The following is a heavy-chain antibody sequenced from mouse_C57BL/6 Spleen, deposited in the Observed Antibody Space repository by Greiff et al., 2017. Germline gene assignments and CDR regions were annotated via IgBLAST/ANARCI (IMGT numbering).Heavy chain of an antibody. CDR2: IWSGGST. D-gene: IGHD2-1*01. V-gene: IGHV2-2*01. CDR3: ARDGIYYGNYYAMDY. Sequence: VQLQQSGPGLVQPSQSLSITCTVSGFSLTSYGVHWVRQSPGKGLEWLGVIWSGGSTDYNAALISRLSICTDNSKSQVFFQMNSLQADDTAIYYCARDGIYYGNYYAMDYWGQGTSVTVSS. J-gene: IGHJ4*01. CDR1: GFSLTSYG.